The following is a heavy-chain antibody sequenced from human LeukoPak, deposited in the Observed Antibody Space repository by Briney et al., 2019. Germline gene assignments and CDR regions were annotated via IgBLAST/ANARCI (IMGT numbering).Heavy chain of an antibody. D-gene: IGHD3-10*01. V-gene: IGHV4-59*01. CDR1: GSSITSYY. CDR2: ISNSGTN. CDR3: ARAALPHQYTSGAIHH. J-gene: IGHJ1*01. Sequence: SETLSLTCAVSGSSITSYYWSWIRQPPGKGLEWIGDISNSGTNNYNPSLKSRVTISVDKSKKQVSLRLKSLTAADTAVYVCARAALPHQYTSGAIHHWGQGTLVTVSS.